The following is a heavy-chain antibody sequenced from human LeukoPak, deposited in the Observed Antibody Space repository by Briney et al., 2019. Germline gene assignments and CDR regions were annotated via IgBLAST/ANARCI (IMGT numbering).Heavy chain of an antibody. CDR2: INHSGST. V-gene: IGHV4-34*01. D-gene: IGHD6-6*01. CDR3: ASIAARGSPDY. Sequence: SETLSLTCTVSGGSISSYYWSWIRQPPGKGLEWIGEINHSGSTNYNPSLKSRVTISVDTSKNQFSLKLSSVTAADTAVYYCASIAARGSPDYWGQGTLVTVSS. CDR1: GGSISSYY. J-gene: IGHJ4*02.